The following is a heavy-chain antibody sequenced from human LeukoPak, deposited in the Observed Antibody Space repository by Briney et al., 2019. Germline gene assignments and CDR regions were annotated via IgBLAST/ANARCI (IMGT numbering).Heavy chain of an antibody. CDR2: ISGSGGST. CDR1: GFTFSSYG. J-gene: IGHJ4*02. D-gene: IGHD6-13*01. Sequence: GGSLRLSCAASGFTFSSYGMSWVRQAPGKGLEWVSAISGSGGSTYYADSVKGRFTISRDNSKNTLYLQMNSLRAEDTAVYYCAKRRDSSSWYYFDYWGQGTLVTVSS. CDR3: AKRRDSSSWYYFDY. V-gene: IGHV3-23*01.